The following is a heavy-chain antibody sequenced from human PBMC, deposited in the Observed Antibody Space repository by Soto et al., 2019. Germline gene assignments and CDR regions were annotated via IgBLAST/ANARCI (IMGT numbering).Heavy chain of an antibody. CDR1: GYSISSGYY. D-gene: IGHD3-22*01. CDR3: ARSKVMIVVVIDAFDI. Sequence: SETLSLTCAVSGYSISSGYYWGWIRQPPGRGLEWIGSIYHSGSTYYNPSLKSRVTISVDTSKNQFSLKLSSVTAADTAVYYCARSKVMIVVVIDAFDIWGQGTMVTVSS. CDR2: IYHSGST. V-gene: IGHV4-38-2*01. J-gene: IGHJ3*02.